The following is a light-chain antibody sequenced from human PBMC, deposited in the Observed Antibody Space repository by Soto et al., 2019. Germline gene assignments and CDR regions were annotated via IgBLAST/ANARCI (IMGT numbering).Light chain of an antibody. J-gene: IGKJ3*01. CDR1: QSVSSSY. V-gene: IGKV3-20*01. Sequence: EIVLTQSPGTLSLSPGERATLSCRASQSVSSSYLAWYQQKPGQAPRLLIYGASSRATGIPDRFSGSGSGTDFPLTISRLEPEDFAVYYCQQYGSSPGFTFGPGTKVHIK. CDR3: QQYGSSPGFT. CDR2: GAS.